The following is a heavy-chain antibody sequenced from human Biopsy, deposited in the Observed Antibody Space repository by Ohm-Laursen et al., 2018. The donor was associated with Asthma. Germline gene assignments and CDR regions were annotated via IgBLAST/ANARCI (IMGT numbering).Heavy chain of an antibody. CDR2: IYYSGST. CDR1: CGSITSGGYY. V-gene: IGHV4-31*03. J-gene: IGHJ4*02. CDR3: ARAQDYYDSRGYYRSFDY. Sequence: TLSLTCTVSCGSITSGGYYWNWIRQHPGKGLEWIGFIYYSGSTYYNPSLKSRVSISIDTSKNQFSLKLSSVTAADTAVYYCARAQDYYDSRGYYRSFDYWGQGTLVTVSS. D-gene: IGHD3-22*01.